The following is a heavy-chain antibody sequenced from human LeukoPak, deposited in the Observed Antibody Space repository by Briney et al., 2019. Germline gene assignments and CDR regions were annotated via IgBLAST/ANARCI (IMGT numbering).Heavy chain of an antibody. J-gene: IGHJ4*02. V-gene: IGHV3-7*01. Sequence: PGGSLRLSCAASGFTFSSYAMHWVRQAPGKGLEWVANIKQDGSEKYYVDSVKGRFTISRDNAKNSLYLQMNSLRAEDTAVYYCARERAVAGNLGYFDYWGQGTLVTVSS. CDR3: ARERAVAGNLGYFDY. CDR2: IKQDGSEK. CDR1: GFTFSSYA. D-gene: IGHD6-19*01.